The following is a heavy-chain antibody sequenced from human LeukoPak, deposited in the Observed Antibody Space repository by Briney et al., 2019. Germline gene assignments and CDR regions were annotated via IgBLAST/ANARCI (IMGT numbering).Heavy chain of an antibody. CDR3: ARHVSAASHVFDI. CDR1: GGSISSYY. D-gene: IGHD5/OR15-5a*01. J-gene: IGHJ3*02. V-gene: IGHV4-59*08. CDR2: IYYSGST. Sequence: SETLSLTCTASGGSISSYYWSWIRQPPGKGLEWIGYIYYSGSTNYNPSLKSRVTISADTSKKQFSLNLNSVTAADTAIYYCARHVSAASHVFDIWGQGIMVTVSS.